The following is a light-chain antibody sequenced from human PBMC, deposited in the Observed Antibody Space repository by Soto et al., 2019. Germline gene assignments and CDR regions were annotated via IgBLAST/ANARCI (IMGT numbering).Light chain of an antibody. J-gene: IGKJ1*01. CDR1: QSVSKY. V-gene: IGKV3-20*01. Sequence: EIVLTQSPGTLSLSPGERATLFCRASQSVSKYLGWYQQKPGQAPRLLIYAASNRATGIPDRFSGSGSGTDFTLTISRLEPEDFAVYYCQQYGSSPPWTFGQGTKVDIK. CDR2: AAS. CDR3: QQYGSSPPWT.